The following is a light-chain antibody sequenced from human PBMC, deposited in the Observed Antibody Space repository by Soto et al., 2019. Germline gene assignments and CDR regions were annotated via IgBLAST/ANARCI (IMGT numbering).Light chain of an antibody. Sequence: MVFTQSPGPLSLSPGETATLSCKASEIIKTYYFGWYQQKPGQSPRLIINGVYTRASGVPDRFSGRGSGTDFTLTISRLEPEDFAVYYCQFYGSSLITFGQGTRLEIK. CDR1: EIIKTYY. CDR2: GVY. CDR3: QFYGSSLIT. J-gene: IGKJ5*01. V-gene: IGKV3-20*01.